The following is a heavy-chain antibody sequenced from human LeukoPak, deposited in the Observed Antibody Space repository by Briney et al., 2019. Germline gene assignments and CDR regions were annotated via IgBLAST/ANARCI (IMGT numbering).Heavy chain of an antibody. D-gene: IGHD1-26*01. CDR2: INPNSGGT. Sequence: ASVKVSCKTSGYTFTGYYMHWLRQAPGQGLEWMGRINPNSGGTYYAQKFQGRVTMTRDTSISTSYMELTSLISDDTAVYYCAKLGIGSTTRAWFDPWGQGTLVTVSS. J-gene: IGHJ5*02. V-gene: IGHV1-2*06. CDR3: AKLGIGSTTRAWFDP. CDR1: GYTFTGYY.